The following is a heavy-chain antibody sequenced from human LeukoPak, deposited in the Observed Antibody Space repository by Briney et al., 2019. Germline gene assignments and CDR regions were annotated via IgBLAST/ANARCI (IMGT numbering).Heavy chain of an antibody. Sequence: GGSLRLSCAASGFTFSNYEMNWVRQAPGKGLEWLSYIHSSGATVYYADSVKGRFTVSRDKSLNTLYLQMNGLRAEDTAVYYCASRSGHDSYFDYWGQGTLVTVSS. D-gene: IGHD5-12*01. V-gene: IGHV3-48*03. J-gene: IGHJ4*02. CDR2: IHSSGATV. CDR3: ASRSGHDSYFDY. CDR1: GFTFSNYE.